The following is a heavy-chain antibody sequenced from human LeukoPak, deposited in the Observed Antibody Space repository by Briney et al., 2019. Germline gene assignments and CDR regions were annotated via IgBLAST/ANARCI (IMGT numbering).Heavy chain of an antibody. D-gene: IGHD6-19*01. V-gene: IGHV3-23*01. J-gene: IGHJ4*02. CDR2: ISGSGDST. CDR3: AKGREAPWYTSGWYDY. CDR1: GFTFSSYW. Sequence: QPGGSLRLSCAASGFTFSSYWMSWVRQAPGKGLEWVSAISGSGDSTYYADSVKGRFTISRDYSKNTLYLQMNSLRAEDTAVYYCAKGREAPWYTSGWYDYWGQGTLVTVSS.